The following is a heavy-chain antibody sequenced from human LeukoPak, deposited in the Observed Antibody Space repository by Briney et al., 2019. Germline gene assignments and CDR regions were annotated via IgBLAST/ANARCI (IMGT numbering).Heavy chain of an antibody. D-gene: IGHD6-6*01. J-gene: IGHJ6*02. V-gene: IGHV3-66*01. CDR1: GFTFSSYA. Sequence: PGGSLRLSCAASGFTFSSYAMRWVRQAPGKGLEWVSVIYSGGSTYYADSVKGRFTISRDNSKNTLYLQMNSLRAEDTAVYYCASPYSSSSLYYYYDMDVWGQGTTVTVSS. CDR3: ASPYSSSSLYYYYDMDV. CDR2: IYSGGST.